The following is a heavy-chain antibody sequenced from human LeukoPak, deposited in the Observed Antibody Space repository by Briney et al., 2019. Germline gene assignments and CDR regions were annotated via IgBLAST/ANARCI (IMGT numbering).Heavy chain of an antibody. V-gene: IGHV3-20*04. CDR3: EKIAAAGTGGY. J-gene: IGHJ4*02. CDR1: GFTFDDYG. D-gene: IGHD6-13*01. Sequence: GGSLRLSCAASGFTFDDYGMSWVRQAPGKGLEWVSGINWNGDSTGYADSVKGRFTISRDNSKNTLYLQMNSLRAEDTAVYYCEKIAAAGTGGYWGQGTLVTVSS. CDR2: INWNGDST.